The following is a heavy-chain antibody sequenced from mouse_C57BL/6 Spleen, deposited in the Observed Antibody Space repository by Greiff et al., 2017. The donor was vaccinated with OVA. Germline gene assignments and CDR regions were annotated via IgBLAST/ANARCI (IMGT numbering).Heavy chain of an antibody. V-gene: IGHV1-55*01. CDR2: IYPGSGGT. Sequence: QVQLQQPGAELVKPGASVKMSCKASGYTFTSYWITWVKQRPGQGLEWIGDIYPGSGGTKYNEKFKSKATLTVDTSSSTAYMQLSSLTSEDSAVYYCARKAGFYAMAYWGQGTSVTVSS. J-gene: IGHJ4*01. D-gene: IGHD3-2*02. CDR1: GYTFTSYW. CDR3: ARKAGFYAMAY.